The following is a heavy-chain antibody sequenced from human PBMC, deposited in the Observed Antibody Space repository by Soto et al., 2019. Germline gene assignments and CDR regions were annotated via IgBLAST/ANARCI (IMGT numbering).Heavy chain of an antibody. V-gene: IGHV4-31*03. CDR3: ARGQSSHNLYFDL. J-gene: IGHJ2*01. Sequence: QVQLQESGPGLVKPSQTLSLTCTVSGGSISSGGYYWSWIRQHPGKGLEWIGYIYYSGSTYYNPSLQSRVTISVDTSKNQFSLKLSSVTAADTAVYYCARGQSSHNLYFDLWGRGTLVTVSS. CDR1: GGSISSGGYY. CDR2: IYYSGST.